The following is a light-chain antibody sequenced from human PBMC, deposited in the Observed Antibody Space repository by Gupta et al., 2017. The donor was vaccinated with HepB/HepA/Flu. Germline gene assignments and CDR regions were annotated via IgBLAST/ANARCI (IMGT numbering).Light chain of an antibody. Sequence: IQMTPSPSTLSASVGDRATITCRASQSISDWLAWYQQKPGKAPNLLIYRASTLESGVPSRFSGSGSGTEFTLTISSLQPDDFATYYCQEVSGSSWTFGQGTKVEIK. J-gene: IGKJ1*01. CDR1: QSISDW. V-gene: IGKV1-5*03. CDR2: RAS. CDR3: QEVSGSSWT.